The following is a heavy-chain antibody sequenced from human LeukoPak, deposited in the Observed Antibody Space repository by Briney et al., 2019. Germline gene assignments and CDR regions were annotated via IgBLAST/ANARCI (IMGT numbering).Heavy chain of an antibody. D-gene: IGHD5-12*01. CDR3: ARSASGYDA. CDR2: IDDDGAGT. Sequence: GGSLRLSCAASGFPFSGYWMHWVRQAPGKGLVWVWRIDDDGAGTTYADSVKGRFTISRDNAKNTLYLQMNSLRVEDTAVYYCARSASGYDAWGQGTLVTVSS. CDR1: GFPFSGYW. J-gene: IGHJ5*02. V-gene: IGHV3-74*01.